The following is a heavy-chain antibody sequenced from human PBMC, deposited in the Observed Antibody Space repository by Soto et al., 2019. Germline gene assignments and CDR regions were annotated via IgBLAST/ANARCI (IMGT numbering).Heavy chain of an antibody. CDR2: IYYSGST. V-gene: IGHV4-39*01. J-gene: IGHJ4*02. CDR1: GGSISSSSYY. D-gene: IGHD6-19*01. CDR3: ARSLALWEWLYPLDY. Sequence: SETLSLTCTVSGGSISSSSYYWGWIRQPPGKGLEWIGSIYYSGSTYYNPSLKSRVTISVDTSKNQFSLKLSSVTAADTAVYYCARSLALWEWLYPLDYWGQGTLVTVSS.